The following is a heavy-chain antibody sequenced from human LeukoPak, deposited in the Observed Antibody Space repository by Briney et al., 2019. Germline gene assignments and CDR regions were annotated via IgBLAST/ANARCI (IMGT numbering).Heavy chain of an antibody. V-gene: IGHV4-34*01. CDR1: GGSFSGYY. CDR2: INHSGST. J-gene: IGHJ5*02. Sequence: SETLSLTCADYGGSFSGYYWSWIRQPPGKGLEWIEEINHSGSTNYNPSLKSRVTISVDTSKNQFSLKLSSVTAADTAVYYCARGRRGKKGNWFDPWGQGTLVTVSS. CDR3: ARGRRGKKGNWFDP.